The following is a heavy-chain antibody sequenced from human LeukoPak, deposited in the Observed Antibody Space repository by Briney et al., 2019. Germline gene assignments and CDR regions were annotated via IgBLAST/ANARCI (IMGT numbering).Heavy chain of an antibody. V-gene: IGHV4-59*12. J-gene: IGHJ3*02. CDR2: IYYSGST. CDR3: ARDDEFEGAFDI. Sequence: SETLSLTCTVSGGSISSYYWSWIRQPPGKGLEWIGYIYYSGSTNYNPSLKSRVTISVDTSKNQFSLKLSSVTAADTAVYYCARDDEFEGAFDIWGQGTMVTVSS. D-gene: IGHD3-10*01. CDR1: GGSISSYY.